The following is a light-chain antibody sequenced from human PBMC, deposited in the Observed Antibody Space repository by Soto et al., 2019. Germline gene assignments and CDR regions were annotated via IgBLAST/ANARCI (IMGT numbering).Light chain of an antibody. V-gene: IGLV4-69*01. Sequence: QLVLTQSPSASASLGASVKLTCTLSSGHSNYAIAWHQQQPEKGPRYLMILNSDGSHSKGDGIPDRFSGSSSGAERYLTISSLQSEDEADYYCQTWGTGIQVFGGGTKVPVL. CDR2: LNSDGSH. CDR3: QTWGTGIQV. CDR1: SGHSNYA. J-gene: IGLJ3*02.